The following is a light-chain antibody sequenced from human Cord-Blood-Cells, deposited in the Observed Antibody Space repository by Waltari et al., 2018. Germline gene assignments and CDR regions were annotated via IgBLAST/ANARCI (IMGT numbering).Light chain of an antibody. V-gene: IGKV1-39*01. CDR1: QSISSY. J-gene: IGKJ2*01. Sequence: IQMTQSPSSLSASVGDRVTITCRESQSISSYLNWYQQKPGKAPELLIYAASSLQSGVPSRFSGSGSGTDFTLTISSLQPEDFATYYCQQSYSTPYTFGQGTKLEIK. CDR3: QQSYSTPYT. CDR2: AAS.